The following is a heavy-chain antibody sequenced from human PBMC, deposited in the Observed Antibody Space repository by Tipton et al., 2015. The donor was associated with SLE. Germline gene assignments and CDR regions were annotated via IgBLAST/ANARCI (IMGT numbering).Heavy chain of an antibody. CDR2: INTGGGT. D-gene: IGHD4-17*01. V-gene: IGHV4-39*07. J-gene: IGHJ4*02. CDR1: GGSITSSSYF. CDR3: AKDYNHDNADYN. Sequence: TLSLTCTVSGGSITSSSYFWGWIRQSPGKGLEWIGNINTGGGTYRNPSLMSRVTISVDTSKTQFSLIVTSVTAADTAVYYCAKDYNHDNADYNWGQGTLVIVSS.